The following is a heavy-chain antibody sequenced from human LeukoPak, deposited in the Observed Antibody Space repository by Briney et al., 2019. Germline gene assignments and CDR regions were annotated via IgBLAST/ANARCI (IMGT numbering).Heavy chain of an antibody. J-gene: IGHJ4*02. D-gene: IGHD2-21*02. CDR3: ARVAGGGDRLAGNYFDY. CDR2: IIPIFGTA. CDR1: GYTFTSYG. Sequence: SVKVSCKASGYTFTSYGISWVRQAPGQGLEWMGGIIPIFGTANYAQKFQGRVTITADESTSTAYMELSSLRSEDTAVYYCARVAGGGDRLAGNYFDYWGQGTLVTVSS. V-gene: IGHV1-69*13.